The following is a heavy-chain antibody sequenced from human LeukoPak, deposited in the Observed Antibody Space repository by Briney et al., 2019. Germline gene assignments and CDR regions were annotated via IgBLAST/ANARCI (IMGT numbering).Heavy chain of an antibody. CDR2: INSDSGGT. Sequence: GAPVKVSCKASGYTFTGDFIHWVRQAPGQGLEWMGWINSDSGGTNYARKFQGRVTMTRDTSISTAYMELSSLRSDDTAVFYCARGNIATRRGANWFDPWGQGTLVTVSS. CDR1: GYTFTGDF. CDR3: ARGNIATRRGANWFDP. D-gene: IGHD6-6*01. V-gene: IGHV1-2*02. J-gene: IGHJ5*02.